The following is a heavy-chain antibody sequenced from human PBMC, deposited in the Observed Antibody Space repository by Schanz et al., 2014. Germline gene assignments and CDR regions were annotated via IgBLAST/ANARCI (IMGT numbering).Heavy chain of an antibody. CDR2: ISGSGGST. D-gene: IGHD3-10*01. V-gene: IGHV3-23*04. Sequence: VASGGGLVQPGGSLRLSCAASGFAVDNYYMSCVRQAPGRGLEWVSAISGSGGSTYYADSVKGRFTISRDNSKNTLYLQMNSLRAEDTAVYYCAKGRFGELSAFDIWGQGTMVTVSS. CDR1: GFAVDNYY. J-gene: IGHJ3*02. CDR3: AKGRFGELSAFDI.